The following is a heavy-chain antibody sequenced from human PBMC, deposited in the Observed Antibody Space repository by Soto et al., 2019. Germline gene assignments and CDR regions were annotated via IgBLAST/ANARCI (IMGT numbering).Heavy chain of an antibody. V-gene: IGHV2-5*02. CDR1: GFSLSSIGVG. CDR3: AHRHTVGATKVYWSDP. Sequence: SGPTLVNPTHTLTLTCTFSGFSLSSIGVGVGWIRQPPGNSLEWLALIYWDDDKRYSPSLNSRLTITKDTSKNQVVLTMTNMDHFDTATYSCAHRHTVGATKVYWSDPW. D-gene: IGHD1-26*01. CDR2: IYWDDDK. J-gene: IGHJ5*02.